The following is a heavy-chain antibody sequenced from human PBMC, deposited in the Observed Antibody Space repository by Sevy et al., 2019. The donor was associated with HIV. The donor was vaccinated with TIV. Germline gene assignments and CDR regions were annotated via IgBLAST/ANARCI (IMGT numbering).Heavy chain of an antibody. Sequence: SETLSLTCTVSGGSISSGGYYWSWIRQHPGKGLEWIGYIYYSGNTYYNPSLKSRVTISVDTSKNQFSLKLRSVTAADTAVYYCARDAYTYGHFDYWGPGTLVTVSS. J-gene: IGHJ4*02. CDR1: GGSISSGGYY. CDR3: ARDAYTYGHFDY. D-gene: IGHD5-18*01. CDR2: IYYSGNT. V-gene: IGHV4-31*03.